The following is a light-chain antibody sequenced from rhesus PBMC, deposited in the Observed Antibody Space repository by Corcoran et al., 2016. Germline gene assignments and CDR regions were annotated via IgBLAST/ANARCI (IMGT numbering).Light chain of an antibody. CDR1: SSDVGGYNY. CDR3: CSYTPSSTLL. CDR2: DVS. Sequence: QSAPTQPPSVSGSPGQSVTISCTGTSSDVGGYNYVSWYQQHPGKAPKLMIYDVSKRPSGVSDRFSGSKSGNTASLTISGLHAEDEADYYSCSYTPSSTLLFGSGSQLTV. J-gene: IGLJ6*01. V-gene: IGLV2S7*01.